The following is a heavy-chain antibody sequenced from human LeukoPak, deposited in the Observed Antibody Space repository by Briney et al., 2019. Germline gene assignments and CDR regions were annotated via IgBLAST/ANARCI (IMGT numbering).Heavy chain of an antibody. D-gene: IGHD6-13*01. CDR1: GFTFSNYA. Sequence: GGSLRLSCAASGFTFSNYAMSWVRQAPGKGLEWVSGISVSGGSTYYADSVKGRFTISRECSKNTLYVQMNSLRADDTAVYYCAKDQGSWGAFDIWGQGTMVTVSS. J-gene: IGHJ3*02. V-gene: IGHV3-23*01. CDR2: ISVSGGST. CDR3: AKDQGSWGAFDI.